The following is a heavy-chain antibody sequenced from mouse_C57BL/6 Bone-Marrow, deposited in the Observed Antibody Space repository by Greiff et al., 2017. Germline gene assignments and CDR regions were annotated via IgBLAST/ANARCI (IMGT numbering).Heavy chain of an antibody. Sequence: QVQLQQPGTELVKPGASVKLSCKASGYTFTSYWMHWVKQRPGQGLEWIGNINPSNGGTNYNEKFKSKATLTVDKSSSTAYMQRSSLTSEDSAVYYCARTPHYYGSLYYAMDYWGQGTSVTVSS. CDR2: INPSNGGT. J-gene: IGHJ4*01. CDR3: ARTPHYYGSLYYAMDY. V-gene: IGHV1-53*01. D-gene: IGHD1-1*01. CDR1: GYTFTSYW.